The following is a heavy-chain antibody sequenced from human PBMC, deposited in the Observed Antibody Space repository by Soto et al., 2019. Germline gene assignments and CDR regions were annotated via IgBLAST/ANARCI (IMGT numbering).Heavy chain of an antibody. D-gene: IGHD1-26*01. CDR2: IIPIFGTA. CDR1: GGTFSSYA. J-gene: IGHJ3*02. CDR3: ADSGSQRNAFDI. Sequence: GASVKVSCKASGGTFSSYAISWVRQAPGQGLEWMGGIIPIFGTANYAQKFQGRVTITADESTSTAYMELSSLRSEDTAVYCCADSGSQRNAFDIWGQGTMVTVSS. V-gene: IGHV1-69*13.